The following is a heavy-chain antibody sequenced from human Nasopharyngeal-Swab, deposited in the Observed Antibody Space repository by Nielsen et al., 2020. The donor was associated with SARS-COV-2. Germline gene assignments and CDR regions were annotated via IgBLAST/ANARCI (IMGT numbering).Heavy chain of an antibody. V-gene: IGHV2-70*04. Sequence: WIRQPPGKALEWLARIDWDDDKFYSTSLKTRLTISKDTSKNQVVLTMTNMDPVDTATYYCARTSTLTTYSSGWNDAFDIWGQGTMVTASS. J-gene: IGHJ3*02. D-gene: IGHD6-19*01. CDR2: IDWDDDK. CDR3: ARTSTLTTYSSGWNDAFDI.